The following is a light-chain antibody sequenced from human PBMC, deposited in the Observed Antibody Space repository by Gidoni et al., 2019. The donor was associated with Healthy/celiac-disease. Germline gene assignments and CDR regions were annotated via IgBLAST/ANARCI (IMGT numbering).Light chain of an antibody. Sequence: ESVLTQSPATLSLSPGERATLSCRASQSVSIYLDWYQQKPGQAPRLLIYDASNRAPGIPARFSGSGSGTDFTLTISSLEPEDFAVYYCQQRYNWISFGGGTRVEI. CDR2: DAS. J-gene: IGKJ4*01. V-gene: IGKV3-11*01. CDR3: QQRYNWIS. CDR1: QSVSIY.